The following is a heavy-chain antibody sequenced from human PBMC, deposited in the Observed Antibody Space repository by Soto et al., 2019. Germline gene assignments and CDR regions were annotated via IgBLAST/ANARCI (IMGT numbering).Heavy chain of an antibody. CDR1: GGSINNHY. Sequence: QVHLQESGPGLVKPSETLSLTCTVSGGSINNHYWSWIRQPPGEGLEWIGYIYYTGSTNYNPSLKSRVTMSVDTFTNPFSLNLASLTAADTAIYYCARANWYSEYWGQGTLVTVSS. J-gene: IGHJ4*02. CDR2: IYYTGST. CDR3: ARANWYSEY. D-gene: IGHD7-27*01. V-gene: IGHV4-59*11.